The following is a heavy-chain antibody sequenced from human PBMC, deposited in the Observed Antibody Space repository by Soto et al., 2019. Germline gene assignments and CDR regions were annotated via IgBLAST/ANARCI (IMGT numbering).Heavy chain of an antibody. CDR2: INHSGST. J-gene: IGHJ5*02. Sequence: SETLSLTCAVYGGSFSGYYWSWIRQPPGKGLEWIGEINHSGSTNYNPSLKSRVTISVDTSKNQFSLKLSSVTAADTAVYYCARTRVIAAAGNVWFDPWGKGTLVTVSS. CDR1: GGSFSGYY. D-gene: IGHD6-13*01. V-gene: IGHV4-34*01. CDR3: ARTRVIAAAGNVWFDP.